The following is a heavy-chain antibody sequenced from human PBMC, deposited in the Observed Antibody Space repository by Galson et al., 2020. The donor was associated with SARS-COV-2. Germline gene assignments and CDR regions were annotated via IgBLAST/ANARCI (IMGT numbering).Heavy chain of an antibody. CDR3: ARGGWNYVGGYYYYGMDV. CDR2: IIPTFGTA. D-gene: IGHD1-7*01. CDR1: GGTFSSYA. Sequence: SVKVSCKASGGTFSSYAISWVRQAPGQGLEWMGGIIPTFGTANYAQKFQGRVTITADESTSTAYMELSSLRSEDTAVYYCARGGWNYVGGYYYYGMDVWGQGTTVTVSS. J-gene: IGHJ6*02. V-gene: IGHV1-69*13.